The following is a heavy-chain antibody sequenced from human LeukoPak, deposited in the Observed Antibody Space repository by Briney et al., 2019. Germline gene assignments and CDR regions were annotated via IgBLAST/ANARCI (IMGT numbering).Heavy chain of an antibody. Sequence: SETLSLTCTVSGGSISSGDYYWSWIRQPPGKGLEWIGYSYYSGSTYYNPSLKSRVTISVDTSKNQFSLKLSSVTAADTAVYYCASLYGSGSYTYNWCDPWGQGTLVTVSS. CDR2: SYYSGST. D-gene: IGHD3-10*01. CDR1: GGSISSGDYY. CDR3: ASLYGSGSYTYNWCDP. V-gene: IGHV4-30-4*01. J-gene: IGHJ5*02.